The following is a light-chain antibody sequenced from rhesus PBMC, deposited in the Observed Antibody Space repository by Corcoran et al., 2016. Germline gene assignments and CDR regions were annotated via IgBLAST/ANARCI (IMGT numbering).Light chain of an antibody. CDR3: LHYYSTPYS. V-gene: IGKV1-22*01. CDR2: EAS. J-gene: IGKJ2*01. CDR1: QGITND. Sequence: DIQMTQSPSSLSASVGDRVTITCRASQGITNDLAWYQQKPGETPKLLIYEASSLQSGIPSRFSGSGSGTDFTLTISSLQSEDFATYYCLHYYSTPYSFGQGTKVEIK.